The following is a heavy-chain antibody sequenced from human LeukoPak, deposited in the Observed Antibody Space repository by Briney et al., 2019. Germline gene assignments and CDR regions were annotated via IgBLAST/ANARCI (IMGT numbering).Heavy chain of an antibody. CDR2: INTDGSST. Sequence: GGSLRLSCAASGFTFISYWMHWVRQAPGKGLVWVSRINTDGSSTSYADSVKGRFTISRDNAKNTLYLQMNSLRAEDTAVYYCARGRHSDRGVDYWGQGTLVTVSS. CDR3: ARGRHSDRGVDY. CDR1: GFTFISYW. V-gene: IGHV3-74*01. J-gene: IGHJ4*02. D-gene: IGHD3-10*01.